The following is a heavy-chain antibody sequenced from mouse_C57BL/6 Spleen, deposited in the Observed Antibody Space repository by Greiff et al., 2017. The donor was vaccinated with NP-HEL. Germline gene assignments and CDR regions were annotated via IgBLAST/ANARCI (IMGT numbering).Heavy chain of an antibody. J-gene: IGHJ2*01. Sequence: EVMLVESGGGLVKPGGSLKLSCAASGFTFSSYAMSWVRQTPETRLEWVATISDGGSYTYYPDNVKGRFTISRDNAKNNRYLQMSHLKSEDTAMYYCARDQTRSLDYWGKGTTLTVSS. CDR1: GFTFSSYA. CDR2: ISDGGSYT. D-gene: IGHD3-1*01. V-gene: IGHV5-4*01. CDR3: ARDQTRSLDY.